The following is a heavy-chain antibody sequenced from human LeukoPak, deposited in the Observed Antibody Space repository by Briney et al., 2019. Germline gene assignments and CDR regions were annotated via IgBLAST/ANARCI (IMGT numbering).Heavy chain of an antibody. CDR3: ARETRAYSSGWYGRNNWFDP. D-gene: IGHD6-19*01. V-gene: IGHV4-34*01. CDR1: GGSFSGYY. J-gene: IGHJ5*02. CDR2: INHSGST. Sequence: SETLSLTCAVYGGSFSGYYWSWIRQPPGKGLEWIGEINHSGSTNYSPSLKSRVTISVDTSKNQFSLKLSSVTAADTAVYYCARETRAYSSGWYGRNNWFDPWGQGTLVTVSS.